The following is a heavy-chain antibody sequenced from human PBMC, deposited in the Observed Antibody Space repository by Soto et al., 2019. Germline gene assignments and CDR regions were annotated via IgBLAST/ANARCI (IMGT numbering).Heavy chain of an antibody. V-gene: IGHV4-59*01. CDR2: IYYSGST. CDR1: GSSISSYY. CDR3: ARDWGYYYGSGSYYREGNWFDP. J-gene: IGHJ5*02. Sequence: SDSLSLTCTVSGSSISSYYWSWIRQPPGKGLEWIGYIYYSGSTNYNPSLKSRVTISVDTSKNQFSLKLSSVTAADTAVYYCARDWGYYYGSGSYYREGNWFDPWGQGALVTVSS. D-gene: IGHD3-10*01.